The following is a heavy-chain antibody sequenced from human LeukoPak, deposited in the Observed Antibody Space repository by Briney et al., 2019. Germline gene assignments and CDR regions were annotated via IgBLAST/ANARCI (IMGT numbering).Heavy chain of an antibody. D-gene: IGHD3-16*02. J-gene: IGHJ3*02. Sequence: PGGSLRLSCAASGFTFSSYWMSWVRQAPGKGLEWVANIKQDGSEKYYVDSVKGRFTISRDNAKNSLYLQMNSLRAEDTAVYYCARDRNDYVWGSYRLVGAFDIWGQGTMVTVSS. CDR1: GFTFSSYW. V-gene: IGHV3-7*01. CDR2: IKQDGSEK. CDR3: ARDRNDYVWGSYRLVGAFDI.